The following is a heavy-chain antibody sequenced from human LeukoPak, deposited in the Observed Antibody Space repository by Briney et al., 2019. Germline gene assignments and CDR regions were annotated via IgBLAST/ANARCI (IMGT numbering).Heavy chain of an antibody. CDR2: IYYSGST. CDR1: GGSISSGGYY. J-gene: IGHJ4*02. D-gene: IGHD1-26*01. V-gene: IGHV4-31*03. CDR3: ARVGSLYRYYFDY. Sequence: SQTLSLTCTVSGGSISSGGYYWSWIRQHPGKGLEWIGYIYYSGSTYYNPSLKSRVTISVDTSKNQFSLKLSSVTAADTAVYHCARVGSLYRYYFDYWGQGTLVTVSS.